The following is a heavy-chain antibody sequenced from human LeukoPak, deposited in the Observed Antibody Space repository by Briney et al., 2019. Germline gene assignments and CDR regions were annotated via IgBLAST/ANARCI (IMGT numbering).Heavy chain of an antibody. J-gene: IGHJ6*03. V-gene: IGHV4-34*01. CDR3: ARGLGGTGGYSSGYYHYYYYYYMDV. CDR2: INHSGST. D-gene: IGHD3-22*01. Sequence: SETLSLTCAVYGGSFGGYYWSWIRQPPGKGLEWIGEINHSGSTNYNPSLKSRVTISVDTSKNQFSLKLSSVTAADAAVYYCARGLGGTGGYSSGYYHYYYYYYMDVWGKGTTVTVSS. CDR1: GGSFGGYY.